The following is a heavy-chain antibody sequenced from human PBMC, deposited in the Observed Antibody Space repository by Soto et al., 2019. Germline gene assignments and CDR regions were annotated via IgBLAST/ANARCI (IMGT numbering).Heavy chain of an antibody. J-gene: IGHJ4*02. Sequence: GGSLRLSCAASGFTFSNAWMSWVRQAPGKGLEWVGRIKSKTDGGTTDYAAPVKGRFTISRDDSKNTLYLQMNSLKTEDTAVYYCPTDLDYGGNQAFDYWGQGTLVTVSS. CDR2: IKSKTDGGTT. D-gene: IGHD4-17*01. CDR3: PTDLDYGGNQAFDY. V-gene: IGHV3-15*01. CDR1: GFTFSNAW.